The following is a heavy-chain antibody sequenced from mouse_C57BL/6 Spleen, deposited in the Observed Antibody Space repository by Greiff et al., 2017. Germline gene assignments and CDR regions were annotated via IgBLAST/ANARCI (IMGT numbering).Heavy chain of an antibody. CDR1: GYTFTGYW. V-gene: IGHV1-9*01. Sequence: QVQLQQSGAELMKPGASVKLSCKATGYTFTGYWIEWVKQRPGHGLEWIGEILPGSGSTNYNEKFKGKATFTADTSSNPAYMQLSRLAAEDSAIYYCARRGIYYGSSYGPFFVYWGQGTTHTVSS. J-gene: IGHJ2*01. CDR2: ILPGSGST. D-gene: IGHD1-1*01. CDR3: ARRGIYYGSSYGPFFVY.